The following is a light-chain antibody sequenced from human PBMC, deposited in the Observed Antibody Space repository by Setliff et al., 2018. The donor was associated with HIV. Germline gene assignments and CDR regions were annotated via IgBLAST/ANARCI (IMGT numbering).Light chain of an antibody. CDR2: SVT. CDR3: ASHRDTNTLEV. CDR1: NSDIGSHDY. J-gene: IGLJ1*01. Sequence: SALPQPASVSGSPGQSITISCSGTNSDIGSHDYVSWYQQHPGKAPKLIIFSVTYRPSGVSDRFSGSKSGNTASLTISGLQPEDEADYYCASHRDTNTLEVFGTGTKVTVL. V-gene: IGLV2-14*03.